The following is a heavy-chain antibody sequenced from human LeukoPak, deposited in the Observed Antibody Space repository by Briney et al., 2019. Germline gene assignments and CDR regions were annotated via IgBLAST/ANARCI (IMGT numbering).Heavy chain of an antibody. CDR2: IYSGGST. CDR1: GFTFSSYA. V-gene: IGHV3-53*01. J-gene: IGHJ4*02. D-gene: IGHD6-19*01. Sequence: PGGSLRLSCAASGFTFSSYAMSWVRQAPGKGLEWVSVIYSGGSTYYADSVKGRFTISRDNSKNTLYLQMNSLRAEDTAVYYCARGRGYSSGWYRAEHIYYFDYWGQGTLVTVSS. CDR3: ARGRGYSSGWYRAEHIYYFDY.